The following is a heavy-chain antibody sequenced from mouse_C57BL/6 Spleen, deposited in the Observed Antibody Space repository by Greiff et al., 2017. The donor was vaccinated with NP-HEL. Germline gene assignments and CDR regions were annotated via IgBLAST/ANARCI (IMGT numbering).Heavy chain of an antibody. J-gene: IGHJ4*01. CDR1: GYSFTGYY. Sequence: EVKLLESGPELVKPGASVKISCKASGYSFTGYYMNWVKQSPEKSLEWIGEINPSTGGTTYNQKFKAKATLTVDKSSSTAYMQLKSLTSEDSAVYYCAVVYSNYGAMDYWGQGTSVTVSS. V-gene: IGHV1-42*01. CDR2: INPSTGGT. D-gene: IGHD2-5*01. CDR3: AVVYSNYGAMDY.